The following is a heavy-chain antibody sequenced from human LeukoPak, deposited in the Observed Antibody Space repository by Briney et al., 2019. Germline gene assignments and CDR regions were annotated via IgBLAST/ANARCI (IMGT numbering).Heavy chain of an antibody. V-gene: IGHV1-69*05. D-gene: IGHD3-10*01. CDR3: ARDRDSMVRGAHNWFDP. CDR1: GGTFSSYA. J-gene: IGHJ5*02. Sequence: SSVKVSCKASGGTFSSYAISWVRQAPGQGVEWMGGIIPIFGTANYAQKFQGRVTITTDESTSTAYMELRSLRSEDTAVYYCARDRDSMVRGAHNWFDPWGQGTLVTVPS. CDR2: IIPIFGTA.